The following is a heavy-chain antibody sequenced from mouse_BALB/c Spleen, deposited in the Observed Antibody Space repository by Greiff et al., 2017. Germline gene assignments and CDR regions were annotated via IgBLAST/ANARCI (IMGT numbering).Heavy chain of an antibody. V-gene: IGHV5-6-3*01. Sequence: EVMLVESGGGLVQPGGSLKLSCAASGFTFSSYGMSWVRQTPDKRLELVATINSNGGSTYYPDSVKGRFTISRDNAKNTLYLQMSSLKSEDTAMYYCARVSGTGFDYWGQGTTLTVSS. CDR3: ARVSGTGFDY. D-gene: IGHD4-1*01. CDR2: INSNGGST. CDR1: GFTFSSYG. J-gene: IGHJ2*01.